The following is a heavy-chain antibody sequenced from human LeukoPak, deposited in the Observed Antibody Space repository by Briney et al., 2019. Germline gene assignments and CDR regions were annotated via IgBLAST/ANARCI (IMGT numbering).Heavy chain of an antibody. V-gene: IGHV4-59*01. CDR2: TYYSGST. Sequence: SETLSLTCTVSGGSISSYYWSWIRQPPGKGLECIGYTYYSGSTNYNPSLKSRVTISVDTSKNQFSLKLSSVTAADTAVYYCARRIYFYDSSGYYFDYWGQGTLVTVSS. J-gene: IGHJ4*02. CDR1: GGSISSYY. CDR3: ARRIYFYDSSGYYFDY. D-gene: IGHD3-22*01.